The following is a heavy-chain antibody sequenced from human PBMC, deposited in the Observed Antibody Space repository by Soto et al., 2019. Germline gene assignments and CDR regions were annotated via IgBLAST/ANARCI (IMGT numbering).Heavy chain of an antibody. CDR2: IYHSGST. V-gene: IGHV4-30-2*01. D-gene: IGHD2-2*01. Sequence: SETLSLTCAVSGGSISSGGYSWSWMRQPPGKGLEWIGYIYHSGSTYYNPSLKSRVTISVDRSKNQFSLKLSSVTAADTAVYYCARGGEYQLLFDYWGQGTLVTVSS. J-gene: IGHJ4*02. CDR3: ARGGEYQLLFDY. CDR1: GGSISSGGYS.